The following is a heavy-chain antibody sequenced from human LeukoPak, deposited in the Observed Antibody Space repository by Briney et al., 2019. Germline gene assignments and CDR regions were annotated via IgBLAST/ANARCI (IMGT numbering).Heavy chain of an antibody. D-gene: IGHD6-13*01. J-gene: IGHJ6*02. CDR1: VYSFTSSA. V-gene: IGHV1-18*01. CDR2: ISAYNGNT. Sequence: GASMKVSCKASVYSFTSSAINWVRQAPGQGLEWMGWISAYNGNTDYAQKLQGRVTMTTDTSTSTAYMELRSLTSDDTAVYYCARDPLRSTWSTYYNALDVWGQGTTVTVSS. CDR3: ARDPLRSTWSTYYNALDV.